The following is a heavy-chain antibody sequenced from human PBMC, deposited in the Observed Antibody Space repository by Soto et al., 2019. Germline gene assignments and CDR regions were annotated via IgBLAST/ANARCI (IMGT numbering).Heavy chain of an antibody. V-gene: IGHV1-46*01. Sequence: ASVKVSCKASGYTFTSYYMHWVRQAPGQGLEWMGIINPSGGSTSYAQKFQGRVTMTRDTSTSTVYMELSSLRSEDTAVYYCARAGWCGGDCLGAPDYWGQGTLVT. CDR2: INPSGGST. D-gene: IGHD2-21*02. CDR1: GYTFTSYY. CDR3: ARAGWCGGDCLGAPDY. J-gene: IGHJ4*02.